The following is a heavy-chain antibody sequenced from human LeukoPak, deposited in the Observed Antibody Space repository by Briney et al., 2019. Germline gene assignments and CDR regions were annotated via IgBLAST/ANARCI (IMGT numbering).Heavy chain of an antibody. V-gene: IGHV3-20*04. J-gene: IGHJ4*02. Sequence: GGSLRLSCAASGFIFDDYGMTWVRQAPGKWLEWVSGINWNGGSTGYADSVKGRFTISRDNAKNFLYLQMNSLRAEDTALYYCARVGLYYDSSGYATEGYYFDYWGQGTLVTVSS. CDR2: INWNGGST. CDR1: GFIFDDYG. D-gene: IGHD3-22*01. CDR3: ARVGLYYDSSGYATEGYYFDY.